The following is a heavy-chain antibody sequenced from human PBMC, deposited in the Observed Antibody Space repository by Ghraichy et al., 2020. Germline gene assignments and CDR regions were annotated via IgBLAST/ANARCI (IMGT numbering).Heavy chain of an antibody. D-gene: IGHD6-19*01. CDR3: ARSLGIAVAGRGRIGYFDL. CDR1: GGSISSGGYS. J-gene: IGHJ2*01. V-gene: IGHV4-30-2*01. CDR2: IYHSGST. Sequence: SQTLSLTCAVSGGSISSGGYSWSWIRQPPGKGLEWIGYIYHSGSTYYNPSLKSRVTISVDRSKNQFSLKLSSVTAADTAVYYCARSLGIAVAGRGRIGYFDLWGRGTLVTVSS.